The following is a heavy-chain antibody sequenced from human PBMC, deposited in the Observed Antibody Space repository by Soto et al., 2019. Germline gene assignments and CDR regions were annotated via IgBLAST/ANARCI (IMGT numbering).Heavy chain of an antibody. Sequence: EVQLLESGGGLVQPGGSLRLSCAASGFTFSSYAMSWVRQAPGKGLEWVSAISGSGGSTYYADSVKGRFTISRDNSKNTLYLQRNSLRAEDTAVYYCAKDRGPIYYYYYMDVWGKGTTVTVSS. J-gene: IGHJ6*03. CDR2: ISGSGGST. V-gene: IGHV3-23*01. CDR1: GFTFSSYA. CDR3: AKDRGPIYYYYYMDV.